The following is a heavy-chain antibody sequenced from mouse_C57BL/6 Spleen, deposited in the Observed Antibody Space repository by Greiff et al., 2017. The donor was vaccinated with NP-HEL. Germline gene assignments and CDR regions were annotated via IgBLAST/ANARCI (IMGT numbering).Heavy chain of an antibody. D-gene: IGHD1-1*01. CDR2: IYPGNGDT. J-gene: IGHJ1*03. CDR3: ARGDYYGSSAYWYFDV. V-gene: IGHV1-12*01. Sequence: QVQLQQSGAELVRPGASVNMSCKASGYTFTSYNMHWVKQTPRQGLEWLGAIYPGNGDTSYNQRFKGKATLTVDKSSSTAYMQLSSLTSEDSAVYICARGDYYGSSAYWYFDVWGTGTTVTVSS. CDR1: GYTFTSYN.